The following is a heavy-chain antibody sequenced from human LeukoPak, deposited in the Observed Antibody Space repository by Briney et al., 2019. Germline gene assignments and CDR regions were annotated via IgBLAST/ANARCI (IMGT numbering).Heavy chain of an antibody. CDR1: GYTFTGYY. Sequence: ASVKVSCKASGYTFTGYYMHWVRQAPGQGLEWMGWINPNSGGTNYAQKFQGRVTMTRDTSISTAYMELSRLRSDDTAVYYCARARFVLGGEGFDYWGQGTLVTVSS. J-gene: IGHJ4*02. D-gene: IGHD3-10*01. CDR3: ARARFVLGGEGFDY. CDR2: INPNSGGT. V-gene: IGHV1-2*02.